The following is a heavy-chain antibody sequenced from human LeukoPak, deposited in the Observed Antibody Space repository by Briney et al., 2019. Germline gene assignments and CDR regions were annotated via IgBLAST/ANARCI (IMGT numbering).Heavy chain of an antibody. Sequence: ASVKVSCKASGYTFTSYDINWVRQATGQGLEWMGGMNPNSGNTGYAHKFHGRVTMTRNHSTSTAYMELSSLTSEDTAVYYCARGGPKRGYSYGYGTTTFDYWGQGTLVTVSS. V-gene: IGHV1-8*01. CDR2: MNPNSGNT. CDR3: ARGGPKRGYSYGYGTTTFDY. J-gene: IGHJ4*02. CDR1: GYTFTSYD. D-gene: IGHD5-18*01.